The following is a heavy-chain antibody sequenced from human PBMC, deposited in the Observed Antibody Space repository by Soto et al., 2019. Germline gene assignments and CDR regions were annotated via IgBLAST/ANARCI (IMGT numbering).Heavy chain of an antibody. Sequence: GGSLRLSCAVSGFTFSIYAMTWVRQAPGKGLEWVSRISGGGGGTSYADSVKGRVTISRDNSKNTVFLQINSLRDEDTAVYFCAKLESNRFEYWGQGTLVTVSS. CDR1: GFTFSIYA. CDR2: ISGGGGGT. V-gene: IGHV3-23*01. CDR3: AKLESNRFEY. J-gene: IGHJ4*02. D-gene: IGHD1-1*01.